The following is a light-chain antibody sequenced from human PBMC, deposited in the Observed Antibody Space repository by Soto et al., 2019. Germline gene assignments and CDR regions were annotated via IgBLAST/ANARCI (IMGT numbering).Light chain of an antibody. V-gene: IGLV2-11*01. Sequence: QSALTQPRSVSGSPGQSVTISCTGTSSDVGGYNYVSWYQQHPGKVPKLMIYDVSERPSGVPDRFSGSKSGNTASLTISGLQADDEADYYCSPYAGSYTLGVFGGGTKLTVL. CDR2: DVS. J-gene: IGLJ2*01. CDR1: SSDVGGYNY. CDR3: SPYAGSYTLGV.